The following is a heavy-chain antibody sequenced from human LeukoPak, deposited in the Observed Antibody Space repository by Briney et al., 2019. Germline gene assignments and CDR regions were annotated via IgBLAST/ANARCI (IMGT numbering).Heavy chain of an antibody. V-gene: IGHV3-74*01. D-gene: IGHD5-12*01. CDR1: GFTLPNYW. Sequence: GGSLRLSCAASGFTLPNYWIHWVRKAPGKGLVWVARINTDGTTTTYADSVNGRFTIFRDNVEKMVYLQMNSLGIEDTALYFCAREYSERALDPWGQGTLVTVSS. CDR2: INTDGTTT. CDR3: AREYSERALDP. J-gene: IGHJ5*02.